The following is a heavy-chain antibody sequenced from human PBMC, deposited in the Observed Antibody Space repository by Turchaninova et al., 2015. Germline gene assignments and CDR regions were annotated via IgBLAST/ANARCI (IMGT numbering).Heavy chain of an antibody. CDR1: GYTFTSYY. V-gene: IGHV1-46*01. CDR3: ARGWELLHIDS. J-gene: IGHJ5*01. Sequence: QVQLVQSGAEVKKPGTSVKVSCKASGYTFTSYYVQWVRQAPGQGLDGMGVINPSSCSTTYAQEVQGRVTMTRDTSTSTVYMELSSLRSEDTAVYYCARGWELLHIDSWGQGTLVTVSS. D-gene: IGHD1-26*01. CDR2: INPSSCST.